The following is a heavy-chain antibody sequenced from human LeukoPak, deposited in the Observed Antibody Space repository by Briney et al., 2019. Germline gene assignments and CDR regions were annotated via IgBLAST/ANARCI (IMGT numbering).Heavy chain of an antibody. CDR2: INHSGTT. V-gene: IGHV4-34*01. CDR1: GGSFSGYY. J-gene: IGHJ4*02. D-gene: IGHD3-10*01. CDR3: ARRLHSYYYGLGSYYYFDY. Sequence: PSETLSLTCAAYGGSFSGYYWSWLPQPPGKGLEWLVEINHSGTTNYNPSLKSRVTTSVDTSKNQFSLKLSSVCAADTAVYYCARRLHSYYYGLGSYYYFDYWGQGTLVTVSS.